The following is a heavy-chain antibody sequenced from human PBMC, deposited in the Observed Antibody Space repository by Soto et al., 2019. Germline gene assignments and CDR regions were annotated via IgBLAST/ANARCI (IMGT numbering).Heavy chain of an antibody. CDR3: ARDYEVVVVAAIYPAILDY. J-gene: IGHJ4*02. D-gene: IGHD2-15*01. CDR1: GFTFSSYA. V-gene: IGHV3-30-3*01. Sequence: GGSLRLSCAASGFTFSSYAMHWVRQAPGKGLEWVAVISYDGSNKYYADSVKGRFTISRDNSKNTLYLQMNSLRAEDTAVYYCARDYEVVVVAAIYPAILDYWGQGTLVTVSS. CDR2: ISYDGSNK.